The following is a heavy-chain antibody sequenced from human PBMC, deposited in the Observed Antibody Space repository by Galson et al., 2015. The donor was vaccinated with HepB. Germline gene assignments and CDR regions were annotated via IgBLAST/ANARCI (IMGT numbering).Heavy chain of an antibody. V-gene: IGHV1-69*13. J-gene: IGHJ4*02. CDR3: ARGRSLGYCSSTSCYYLGLDY. Sequence: SVKVSCKASGGTFSSYAISWVRQAPGQGLEWMGGIIPIFGTANYAQKFQGRVTITADESTSTAYMELSSLRSEDTAVYYCARGRSLGYCSSTSCYYLGLDYWGQGTLVTVSS. D-gene: IGHD2-2*01. CDR2: IIPIFGTA. CDR1: GGTFSSYA.